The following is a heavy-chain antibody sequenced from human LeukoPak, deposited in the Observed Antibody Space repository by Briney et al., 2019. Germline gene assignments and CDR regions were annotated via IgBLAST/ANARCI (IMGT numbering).Heavy chain of an antibody. CDR1: GFTFSSYW. CDR3: ARNNYYYDSSGYSPDY. Sequence: GGSLRLSCAASGFTFSSYWMHWVRQAPGKGLVWVSRINSDGSSTSYADSVKGRFTISRDSAKNTLYLQMNSLRAEDTAVYYCARNNYYYDSSGYSPDYWGQGTLVTVSS. V-gene: IGHV3-74*01. CDR2: INSDGSST. J-gene: IGHJ4*02. D-gene: IGHD3-22*01.